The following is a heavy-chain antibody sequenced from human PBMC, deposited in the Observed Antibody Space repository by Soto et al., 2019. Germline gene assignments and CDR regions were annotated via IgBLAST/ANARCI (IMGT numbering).Heavy chain of an antibody. V-gene: IGHV3-23*01. D-gene: IGHD3-9*01. CDR3: AKGPEYDILTGCDY. CDR2: ISGGGGST. CDR1: GFTFSLSA. J-gene: IGHJ4*02. Sequence: EVQLLESGGGFVQPGESLRLSCAASGFTFSLSAMSWVSQAPGRWLEWVSSISGGGGSTEYADSVKGRFTISRDNSKDTVHLQMNSLRAEDTAVYYCAKGPEYDILTGCDYWGQGALVTVSS.